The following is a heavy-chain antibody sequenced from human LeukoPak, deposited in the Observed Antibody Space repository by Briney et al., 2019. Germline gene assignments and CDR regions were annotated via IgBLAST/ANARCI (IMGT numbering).Heavy chain of an antibody. Sequence: GGSLRLSCAASGFTFSSYGMSWVRQAPGKGLEWVSAISGSGGSTYYADSAKGRFTISRDNSKNTLYLQMNSLRAEDTAVYYCAKDDLPKLQSIAVFDYWGQGTLVTVSS. V-gene: IGHV3-23*01. CDR1: GFTFSSYG. CDR2: ISGSGGST. J-gene: IGHJ4*02. D-gene: IGHD6-6*01. CDR3: AKDDLPKLQSIAVFDY.